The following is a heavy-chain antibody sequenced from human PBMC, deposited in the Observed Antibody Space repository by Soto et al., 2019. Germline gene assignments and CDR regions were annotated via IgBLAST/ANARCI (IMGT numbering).Heavy chain of an antibody. Sequence: ASVKVSCKASGYTFTSYAMHWVRQAPGQRLEWMGWINAGNGNTKYSQKFQGRVTITRDTSASTAYMELGSLRSEDTAVYYCAREMYYYDSSGPFDYWGQGTLVTVSS. D-gene: IGHD3-22*01. CDR2: INAGNGNT. J-gene: IGHJ4*02. V-gene: IGHV1-3*01. CDR1: GYTFTSYA. CDR3: AREMYYYDSSGPFDY.